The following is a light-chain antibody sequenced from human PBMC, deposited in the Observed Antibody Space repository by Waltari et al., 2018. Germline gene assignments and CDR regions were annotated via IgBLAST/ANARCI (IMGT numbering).Light chain of an antibody. CDR2: DVS. Sequence: QSALTQPASVSGSPGQSITFSCTGDSSDVGGYNYVSWYQQQPGKAPRLMISDVSIRPSGVSNRFSGSKSGNTASLTISGLQAEDEADYYCSSYSRTSTLVVFGGGTKLAVL. J-gene: IGLJ2*01. CDR3: SSYSRTSTLVV. CDR1: SSDVGGYNY. V-gene: IGLV2-14*03.